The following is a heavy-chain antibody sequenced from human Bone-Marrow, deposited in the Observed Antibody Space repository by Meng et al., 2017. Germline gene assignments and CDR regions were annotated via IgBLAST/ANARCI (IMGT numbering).Heavy chain of an antibody. CDR2: ISGSGGST. Sequence: GESLKISCAASGFTFSSYAMSWVRQAPGKGLEWVSAISGSGGSTYYADSVKGRFTISRDNSKNTLYLQMNSLRAEDTAVYYCAKDLRFNPYNWNDVENPIYGMDVWGQGNTV. J-gene: IGHJ6*01. CDR1: GFTFSSYA. D-gene: IGHD1-20*01. CDR3: AKDLRFNPYNWNDVENPIYGMDV. V-gene: IGHV3-23*01.